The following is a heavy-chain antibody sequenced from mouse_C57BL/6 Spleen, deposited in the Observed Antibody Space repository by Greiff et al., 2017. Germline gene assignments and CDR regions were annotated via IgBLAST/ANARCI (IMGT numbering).Heavy chain of an antibody. CDR3: ARSDYYGSSHAMDY. D-gene: IGHD1-1*01. V-gene: IGHV1-76*01. J-gene: IGHJ4*01. CDR1: GYTFTDYY. CDR2: IYPGSGNT. Sequence: QVQLKESGAELVRPGASVKLSCKASGYTFTDYYINWVKQRPGQGLEWIARIYPGSGNTYYNEKFKGKATLTAEKSSSTAYMQLSSLTSEDSAVYFCARSDYYGSSHAMDYWGQGTSVTVSS.